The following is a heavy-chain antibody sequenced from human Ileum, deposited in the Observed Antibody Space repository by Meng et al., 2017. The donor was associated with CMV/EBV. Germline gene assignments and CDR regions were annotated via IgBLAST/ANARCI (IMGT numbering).Heavy chain of an antibody. Sequence: LERWGQERVKASQTLPLNCTVGGSTMTSGNYLWSSMRQPPGRGLEWIGYIYYSGSPYYKPSLKSRVTISLDTSKNQFSLNLRSVTATDSAVYYCVRQVVAASFDYWGQGGLVTVSS. J-gene: IGHJ4*02. CDR2: IYYSGSP. CDR3: VRQVVAASFDY. CDR1: GSTMTSGNYL. D-gene: IGHD2-15*01. V-gene: IGHV4-30-4*08.